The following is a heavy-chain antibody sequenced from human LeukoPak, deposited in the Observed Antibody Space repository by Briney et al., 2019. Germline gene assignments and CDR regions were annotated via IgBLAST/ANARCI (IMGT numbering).Heavy chain of an antibody. J-gene: IGHJ4*02. V-gene: IGHV4-34*01. CDR2: INHSGST. D-gene: IGHD4-23*01. CDR1: GGSFSGYY. CDR3: ARGLGTLPPGGY. Sequence: LETLSLTCAVYGGSFSGYYWSWIRQPPGKGLEWIGEINHSGSTNYNPSLKSRVTISVDTSKNQFSLKLSSVTAADTAVYYCARGLGTLPPGGYWGQGTLVTVSS.